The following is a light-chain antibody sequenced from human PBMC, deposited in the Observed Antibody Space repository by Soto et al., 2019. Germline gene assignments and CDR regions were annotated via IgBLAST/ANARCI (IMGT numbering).Light chain of an antibody. CDR1: QSVSSSY. CDR2: DAS. Sequence: EIVLTQSPGTLSLSPGERATLSCRASQSVSSSYLGWYQQKPGQAPRLLIYDASGRATGIPDRFSGSGSGTDFTLTISRLEPEDFAVYYCQHYGGSPSFTFGPGTKVDIK. V-gene: IGKV3-20*01. J-gene: IGKJ3*01. CDR3: QHYGGSPSFT.